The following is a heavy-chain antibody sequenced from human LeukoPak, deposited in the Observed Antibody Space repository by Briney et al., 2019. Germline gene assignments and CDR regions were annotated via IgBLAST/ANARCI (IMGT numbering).Heavy chain of an antibody. CDR3: ARGDGGVTTVTPDY. J-gene: IGHJ4*02. V-gene: IGHV3-21*01. CDR2: ISSSSSYI. CDR1: GFTFDDYA. D-gene: IGHD4-17*01. Sequence: PGGSLRLSCAASGFTFDDYAMHWVRQAPGKGLEWVSSISSSSSYIYYADSVKGRFTISRDNAKNSLYLQMNSLRAEDTAVYYCARGDGGVTTVTPDYWGQGTLVTVSS.